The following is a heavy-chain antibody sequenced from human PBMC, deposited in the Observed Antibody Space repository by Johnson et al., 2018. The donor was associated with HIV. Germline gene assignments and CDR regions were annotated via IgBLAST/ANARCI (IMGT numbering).Heavy chain of an antibody. CDR2: INWNGGGT. D-gene: IGHD4-23*01. V-gene: IGHV3-20*04. CDR3: ARSEVTAPSPPAGAFDI. CDR1: GFTFDDYG. Sequence: EVQLVESGGGVVRPGGSLRLSCAASGFTFDDYGMSWVRQAPGKGLEWVSGINWNGGGTGYVDSVKGRFTISRDNAKNSLYLQMNSLRAEDTAVYYCARSEVTAPSPPAGAFDIWGQGTMVTVSS. J-gene: IGHJ3*02.